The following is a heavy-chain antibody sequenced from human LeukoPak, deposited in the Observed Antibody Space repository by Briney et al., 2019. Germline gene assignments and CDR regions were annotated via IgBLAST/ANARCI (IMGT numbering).Heavy chain of an antibody. D-gene: IGHD5-24*01. V-gene: IGHV3-7*05. J-gene: IGHJ3*01. CDR3: ARGFDGYYGFNL. CDR1: GFTFTTYW. Sequence: TGGSLRLSCAASGFTFTTYWMSWVRQAPGKGLEWVANINQDGIEKYYVASVRGRLTISRDNAKNSIYVPMNSLRAEDAAVYYCARGFDGYYGFNLWGQGTMVTVSS. CDR2: INQDGIEK.